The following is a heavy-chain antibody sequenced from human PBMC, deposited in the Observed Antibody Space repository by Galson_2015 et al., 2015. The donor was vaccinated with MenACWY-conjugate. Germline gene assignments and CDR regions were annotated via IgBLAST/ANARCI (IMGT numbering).Heavy chain of an antibody. CDR1: GFTFSQFA. Sequence: SLRLSCAVSGFTFSQFAMCWVRQAPGTGLEWVAIISDSGAATHYIDSVKGRFTMSRDNSKNTLYLQMSRLRDEDTALYYCAKDVYMDVWGKGTTVSVSS. J-gene: IGHJ6*03. CDR2: ISDSGAAT. V-gene: IGHV3-23*01. CDR3: AKDVYMDV.